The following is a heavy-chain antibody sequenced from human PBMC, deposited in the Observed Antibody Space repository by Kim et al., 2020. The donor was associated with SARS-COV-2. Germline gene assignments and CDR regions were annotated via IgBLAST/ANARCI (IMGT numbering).Heavy chain of an antibody. CDR3: AKEVTGGMDYYYYYGMDV. V-gene: IGHV3-30*18. Sequence: GGSLRLSCAASGFTFSSYGMHWVRQAPGKGLEWVAVISYDGSNKYYADSVKGRFTISRDNSKNTLYLQMNSLRAEDTAVYYCAKEVTGGMDYYYYYGMDVWGQGTTVTVSS. CDR1: GFTFSSYG. J-gene: IGHJ6*02. D-gene: IGHD2-21*02. CDR2: ISYDGSNK.